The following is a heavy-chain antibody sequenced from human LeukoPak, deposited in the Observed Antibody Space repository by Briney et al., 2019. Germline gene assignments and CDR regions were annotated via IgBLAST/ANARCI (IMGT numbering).Heavy chain of an antibody. CDR2: ISYDGSNK. CDR1: GFTFSSYG. J-gene: IGHJ4*02. Sequence: GGSLRLSCAASGFTFSSYGMHWVRQAPGKGLEWGAVISYDGSNKYYADSVKGRFTISRDNSKNTLYLQMNSLRAEDTAVYYCAKDGGGVRGVIGFDYWGQGTLVTVSS. V-gene: IGHV3-30*18. D-gene: IGHD3-10*01. CDR3: AKDGGGVRGVIGFDY.